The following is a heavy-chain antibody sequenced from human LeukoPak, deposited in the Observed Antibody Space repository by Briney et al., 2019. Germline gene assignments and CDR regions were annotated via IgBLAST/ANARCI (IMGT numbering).Heavy chain of an antibody. CDR1: GGSISSNH. CDR3: ARASSGTYYTFDY. Sequence: SETLSLTCSVSGGSISSNHWSWIRQPAGKGLEGIGRWYSSGSTNYNAALKSRVTMSVDSSRNQFSLKLSSVTAADTAVYYCARASSGTYYTFDYWGQGTLVTVSS. V-gene: IGHV4-4*07. J-gene: IGHJ4*02. D-gene: IGHD3-10*01. CDR2: WYSSGST.